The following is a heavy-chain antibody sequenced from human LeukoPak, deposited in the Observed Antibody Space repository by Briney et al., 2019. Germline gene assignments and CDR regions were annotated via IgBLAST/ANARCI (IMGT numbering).Heavy chain of an antibody. D-gene: IGHD3-3*01. CDR1: GGSISSGGYY. V-gene: IGHV4-31*03. J-gene: IGHJ4*02. CDR3: ARDGGYDFWSGYYQDY. CDR2: IYYSGST. Sequence: SETLSLTCTVSGGSISSGGYYWSWIRQHPGKGLEWIGYIYYSGSTYYNPSLKSRVTISVDTSKNQFSLKLSSVTAADTAVYYCARDGGYDFWSGYYQDYWGQGTLVTVSS.